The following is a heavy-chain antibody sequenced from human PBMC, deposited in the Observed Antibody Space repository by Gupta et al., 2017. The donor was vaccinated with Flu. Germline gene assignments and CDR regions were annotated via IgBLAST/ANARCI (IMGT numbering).Heavy chain of an antibody. CDR3: ARNRGWQQFDY. CDR1: GFKFSCYW. J-gene: IGHJ4*02. V-gene: IGHV3-7*01. CDR2: IATDGSVK. Sequence: EVQLVESGGGLVQPGGSLRLSCEVSGFKFSCYWMDWVRQAPGKGLEWVANIATDGSVKNYAASVKGRFTISRDNAEDSLYLQMHSLRADDTALYYCARNRGWQQFDYWGQGALVTVSS. D-gene: IGHD5-24*01.